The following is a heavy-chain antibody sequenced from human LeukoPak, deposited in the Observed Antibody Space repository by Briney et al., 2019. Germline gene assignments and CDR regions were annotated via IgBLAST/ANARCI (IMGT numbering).Heavy chain of an antibody. V-gene: IGHV3-30*18. CDR1: GFTFSNYG. Sequence: GGSLRLSCAVYGFTFSNYGMHWDRQAPGKGLEWVAVISYDGRIQKYVDSVKGRFTISRDKSKSTLYLQMSSLRPDDTAVYYCAKEATERVATTLDYWGQGTLVTVSS. CDR2: ISYDGRIQ. D-gene: IGHD5-12*01. J-gene: IGHJ4*02. CDR3: AKEATERVATTLDY.